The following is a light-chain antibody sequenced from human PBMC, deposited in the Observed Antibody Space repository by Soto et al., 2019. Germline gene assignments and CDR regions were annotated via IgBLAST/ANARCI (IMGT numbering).Light chain of an antibody. Sequence: DIQMTQSPSSLSASIGDRVTITCRASQTISTYLNWYQQQPGKAPKLLIYAASTLQSGVPSRFSGSGSGTDFTLTISILQPEDFAIYCCQQSYSSPWTFGQGTKVEIK. V-gene: IGKV1-39*01. J-gene: IGKJ1*01. CDR1: QTISTY. CDR3: QQSYSSPWT. CDR2: AAS.